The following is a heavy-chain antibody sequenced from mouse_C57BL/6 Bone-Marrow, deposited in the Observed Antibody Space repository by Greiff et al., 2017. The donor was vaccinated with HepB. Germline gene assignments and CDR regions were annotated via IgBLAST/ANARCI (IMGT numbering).Heavy chain of an antibody. V-gene: IGHV5-4*03. CDR1: GFTFSSYA. Sequence: EVKLLESGGGLVKPGASLKLSCAASGFTFSSYAMSWVRQTPEKRLEWVATISDGGSYTYYPDNVKGRFTISRDNAKNNLYVQMSHLKSEDTAVYYCGPSNTVVERSSWFACWGQGTLVTVSA. J-gene: IGHJ3*01. CDR3: GPSNTVVERSSWFAC. CDR2: ISDGGSYT. D-gene: IGHD1-1*01.